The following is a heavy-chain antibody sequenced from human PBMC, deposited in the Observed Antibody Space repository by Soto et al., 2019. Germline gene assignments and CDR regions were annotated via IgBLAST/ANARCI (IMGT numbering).Heavy chain of an antibody. CDR2: IIPVFGTT. CDR3: ARGGGPYVWFNEF. CDR1: GGLFSSFA. J-gene: IGHJ4*02. Sequence: QEQLVQSGPEVKKPGSSVKVSCKDSGGLFSSFAISWVRQAPGQGLEWLGGIIPVFGTTNYAEKFQDRVTITADESTNIAYMELSSLTSGDTAMYYCARGGGPYVWFNEFWGQGTLVTVSS. D-gene: IGHD3-16*01. V-gene: IGHV1-69*01.